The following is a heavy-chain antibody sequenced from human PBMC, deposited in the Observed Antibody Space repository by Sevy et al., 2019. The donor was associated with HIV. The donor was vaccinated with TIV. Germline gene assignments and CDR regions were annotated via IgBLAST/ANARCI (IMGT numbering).Heavy chain of an antibody. CDR1: VGSISHYY. D-gene: IGHD1-26*01. Sequence: SETLSLTCTVSVGSISHYYWSWIRQPPGKGLEWIGFVYYTGNTNYNPSLKGRVTVALDTYKNQFSLKLNSVTAADTAVYYCVRQGGLVDYGMDVWGPGTTVTVSS. CDR3: VRQGGLVDYGMDV. J-gene: IGHJ6*02. CDR2: VYYTGNT. V-gene: IGHV4-59*01.